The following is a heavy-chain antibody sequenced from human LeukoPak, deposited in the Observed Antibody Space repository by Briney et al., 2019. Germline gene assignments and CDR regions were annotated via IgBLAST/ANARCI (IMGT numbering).Heavy chain of an antibody. V-gene: IGHV3-53*01. CDR3: ARGVRDLFDY. CDR1: GFTVSSNY. Sequence: GGSLRLSCAASGFTVSSNYMSWVRRAPGKGLEWVSVLYSSGDTYYTDSVKGRFTISRDSSKNTLYLQMNSLRVDDTAVYYCARGVRDLFDYWGQGTLVTVSS. D-gene: IGHD3-10*01. J-gene: IGHJ4*02. CDR2: LYSSGDT.